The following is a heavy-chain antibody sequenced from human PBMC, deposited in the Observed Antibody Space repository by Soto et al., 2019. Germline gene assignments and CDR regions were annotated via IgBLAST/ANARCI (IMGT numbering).Heavy chain of an antibody. V-gene: IGHV3-7*01. CDR1: GFTFSSYW. CDR3: ARDRIAVAGTGDSTYSEVGY. CDR2: IKQDGSEK. Sequence: GGSLRLSCAASGFTFSSYWMSWVRQAPGKGLEWVANIKQDGSEKYYVDSVKGRFTISRDNAKNSLYLQMNSLRAEDTAVYYCARDRIAVAGTGDSTYSEVGYWGQGTLVTVSS. J-gene: IGHJ4*02. D-gene: IGHD6-19*01.